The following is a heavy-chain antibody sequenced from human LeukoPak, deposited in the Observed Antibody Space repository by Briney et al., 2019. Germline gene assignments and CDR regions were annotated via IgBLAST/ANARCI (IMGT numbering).Heavy chain of an antibody. CDR1: GGSISSGGYY. CDR2: IYYSGST. D-gene: IGHD6-13*01. J-gene: IGHJ4*02. V-gene: IGHV4-31*03. Sequence: PSETLSLTCTASGGSISSGGYYWSWIRQHPGKGLGWIGYIYYSGSTYYNPSLKSRVTISVDTSKNQFSLKLSSVTAADTAVYYCARTHIAAAGSSVDYWGQGTLVTVSS. CDR3: ARTHIAAAGSSVDY.